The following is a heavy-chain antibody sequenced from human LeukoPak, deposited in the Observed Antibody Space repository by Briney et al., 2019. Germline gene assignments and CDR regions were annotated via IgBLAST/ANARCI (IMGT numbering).Heavy chain of an antibody. V-gene: IGHV3-74*01. D-gene: IGHD3-16*01. CDR2: TNLHGTAV. J-gene: IGHJ4*02. Sequence: GGSLRLSSEVSGLSFSNYWMHWVRQAPGKGLVWVARTNLHGTAVDYADSVKGRFIISRDNAKNTLFLQMNSLRVEDTAVYYCASAYTYVRLGDHWGQGTLVTVSS. CDR3: ASAYTYVRLGDH. CDR1: GLSFSNYW.